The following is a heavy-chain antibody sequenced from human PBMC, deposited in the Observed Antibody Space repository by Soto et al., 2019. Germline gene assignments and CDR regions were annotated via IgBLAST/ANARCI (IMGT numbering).Heavy chain of an antibody. V-gene: IGHV4-59*01. Sequence: SETLSLTCSVSGGSSSSYSCSWIRQPPGKGLEWIGYMFYSGSAEYNPSLKSRVTISVDTSNNQFSLNLSSVTAADTAVYYCAVTPRYGSGGTCYPAHALAIWGRGRFVTVSS. D-gene: IGHD2-15*01. J-gene: IGHJ3*02. CDR1: GGSSSSYS. CDR2: MFYSGSA. CDR3: AVTPRYGSGGTCYPAHALAI.